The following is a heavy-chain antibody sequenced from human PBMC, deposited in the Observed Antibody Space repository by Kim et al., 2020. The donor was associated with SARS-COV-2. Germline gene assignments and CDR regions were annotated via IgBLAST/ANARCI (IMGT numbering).Heavy chain of an antibody. Sequence: ASVKVSCKASGYTFTSYYMHWVRQAPGQGLEWMGIINPSGGSTSYAQKFQGRVTMTRDTSTSTVYMELSSLRSEDTAVYYCARRGAAAGNLIYYYYYGMDVWGQGTTVTVSS. D-gene: IGHD6-13*01. CDR2: INPSGGST. V-gene: IGHV1-46*01. J-gene: IGHJ6*02. CDR1: GYTFTSYY. CDR3: ARRGAAAGNLIYYYYYGMDV.